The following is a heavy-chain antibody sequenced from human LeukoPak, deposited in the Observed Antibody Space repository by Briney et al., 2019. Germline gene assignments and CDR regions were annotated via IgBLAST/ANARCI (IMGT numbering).Heavy chain of an antibody. V-gene: IGHV4-59*01. D-gene: IGHD1-26*01. CDR3: ARVGYSGSYLPRPFDL. CDR1: GGSISSYY. CDR2: IYYSGST. J-gene: IGHJ2*01. Sequence: SETLSLTCTVSGGSISSYYWSWIRQPPGKGLEWIGYIYYSGSTNYNPSLKSRVTISVDTSKNQFSLKLSSVTAADTAVYYCARVGYSGSYLPRPFDLWGRGILVTVSS.